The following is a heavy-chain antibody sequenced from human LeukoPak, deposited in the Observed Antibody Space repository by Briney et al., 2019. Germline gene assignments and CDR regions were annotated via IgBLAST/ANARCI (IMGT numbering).Heavy chain of an antibody. V-gene: IGHV3-23*05. CDR2: IYSSGNT. Sequence: GGSLRLSCAASGFTFSSYAMSWVRQAPGKGLEWVSAIYSSGNTYYADSVKGRFTISRDNSKNTLYLQMNSLRAEDTAVYYCARGGTIGLRTPYYFDSWGQGTLAAVSS. CDR3: ARGGTIGLRTPYYFDS. CDR1: GFTFSSYA. J-gene: IGHJ4*02. D-gene: IGHD1-7*01.